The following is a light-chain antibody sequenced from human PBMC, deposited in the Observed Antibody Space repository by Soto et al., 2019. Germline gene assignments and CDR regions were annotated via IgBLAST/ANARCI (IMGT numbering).Light chain of an antibody. V-gene: IGLV2-14*01. CDR3: SSYTTSNTRQIV. CDR1: SSDVGGYNY. J-gene: IGLJ1*01. CDR2: DVN. Sequence: QSALTQPASVSGSPGQSITISCTGTSSDVGGYNYVSWYQQHPGKAHKFMIYDVNNRPSGVSNRFSGSKSGNTASLNNTGLQAEDEADYYCSSYTTSNTRQIVFGTGTKVTVL.